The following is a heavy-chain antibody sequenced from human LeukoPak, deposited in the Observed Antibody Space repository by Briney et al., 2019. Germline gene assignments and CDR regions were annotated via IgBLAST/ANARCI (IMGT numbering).Heavy chain of an antibody. V-gene: IGHV4-34*01. CDR3: ARPRQQLVRGFASKNWFDP. CDR2: INHSGST. CDR1: GGSFSGYY. J-gene: IGHJ5*02. D-gene: IGHD6-13*01. Sequence: SETLSLTCAVYGGSFSGYYWSWIRQPPGKGLEWIGEINHSGSTNYNPSLKSRVTISVDTSKNQFSLKLSSVTAADTAVYYCARPRQQLVRGFASKNWFDPWGQGTLVTVSS.